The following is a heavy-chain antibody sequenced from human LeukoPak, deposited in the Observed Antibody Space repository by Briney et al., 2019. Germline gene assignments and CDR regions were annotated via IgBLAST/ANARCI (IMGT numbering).Heavy chain of an antibody. CDR2: ISGVGGDT. V-gene: IGHV3-23*01. J-gene: IGHJ6*01. Sequence: GGSLRLSCAASGFTFSSYAMSWVRQAPGKGLEWVSSISGVGGDTYYAVSVKGRFTISRDDSQNTLYLHMNSLRAGDTAVYYWARGRFQGKDVWGQGTTVTVSS. D-gene: IGHD3-10*01. CDR1: GFTFSSYA. CDR3: ARGRFQGKDV.